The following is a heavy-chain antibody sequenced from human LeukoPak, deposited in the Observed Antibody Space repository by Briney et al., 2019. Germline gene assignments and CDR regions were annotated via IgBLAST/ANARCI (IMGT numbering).Heavy chain of an antibody. CDR1: GDSISSGDYY. Sequence: SETLSLTCTVSGDSISSGDYYWSWIRQPAGKGLEWIGRIYTSGSTNYNPSLKSRVTISVDTSKNQFSLKLSSVTAADTAVYYCARGPYYFDSSGAFDIWGQATMVTVSS. V-gene: IGHV4-61*02. J-gene: IGHJ3*02. CDR2: IYTSGST. CDR3: ARGPYYFDSSGAFDI. D-gene: IGHD3-22*01.